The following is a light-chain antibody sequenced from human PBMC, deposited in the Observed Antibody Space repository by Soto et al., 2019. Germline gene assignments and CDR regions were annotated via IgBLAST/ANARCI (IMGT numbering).Light chain of an antibody. V-gene: IGLV2-14*01. J-gene: IGLJ2*01. CDR2: EVS. CDR3: SSYTSGATLV. Sequence: QSALTQPASVSGSPEQSITISCTGTSSDVGGYKYVSGYQQHPGKAPKLIIHEVSSRPSGVSSRFSGSKSGNTASLTISGLHAEDEAFYYCSSYTSGATLVFDVGSKLTVL. CDR1: SSDVGGYKY.